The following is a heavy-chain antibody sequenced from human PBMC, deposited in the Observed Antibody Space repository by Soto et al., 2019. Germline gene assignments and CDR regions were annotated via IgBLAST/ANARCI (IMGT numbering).Heavy chain of an antibody. V-gene: IGHV3-30-3*01. Sequence: GGSLRLSCAASGFTFSSYAMHWVRQAPGKGLEWVAVISYDGSNKYYADSVKGRFTISRDNSKNTLYLQMNSLRAEDTAVYYCAREKGRGSSSPSLYYYYYGMDVWGQGTTVTVSS. CDR2: ISYDGSNK. D-gene: IGHD6-6*01. CDR3: AREKGRGSSSPSLYYYYYGMDV. CDR1: GFTFSSYA. J-gene: IGHJ6*02.